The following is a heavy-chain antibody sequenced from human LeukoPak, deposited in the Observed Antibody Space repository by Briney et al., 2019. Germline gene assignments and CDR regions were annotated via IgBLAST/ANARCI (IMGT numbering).Heavy chain of an antibody. J-gene: IGHJ6*02. CDR2: IYYSGST. CDR1: GGSISSYY. V-gene: IGHV4-59*08. Sequence: SETLSLTCTVSGGSISSYYWSWIRQPPGKGLEWIGYIYYSGSTNYNPSLKSRVTISVDTSKSQFSLKLSSVTAADTAVYYCARLDYDILTGPMDVWGQGTTVTVSS. D-gene: IGHD3-9*01. CDR3: ARLDYDILTGPMDV.